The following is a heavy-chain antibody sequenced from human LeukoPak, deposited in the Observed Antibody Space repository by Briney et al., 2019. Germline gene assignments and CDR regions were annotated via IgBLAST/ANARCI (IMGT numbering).Heavy chain of an antibody. Sequence: SDTLSLPCAVCGESFSGYYWLWLRRPRGRGVECIGDLYYSKNNNYEQSIQSGVTIYVDTPKSQFSLQLNSVTDADRAVYYCARVSGYCSGDYCSSVSLFYYGMDVWGQGTTVTVSS. J-gene: IGHJ6*02. CDR1: GESFSGYY. D-gene: IGHD2-15*01. CDR2: LYYSKNN. V-gene: IGHV4-34*01. CDR3: ARVSGYCSGDYCSSVSLFYYGMDV.